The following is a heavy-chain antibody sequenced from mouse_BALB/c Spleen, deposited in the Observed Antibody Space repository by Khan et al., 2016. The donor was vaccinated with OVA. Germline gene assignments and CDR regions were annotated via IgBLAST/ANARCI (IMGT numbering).Heavy chain of an antibody. V-gene: IGHV3-2*02. Sequence: EVQLQESGPGLVKPSQSLSLTCTVTGYSITSDYAWNWIRQFPGNKLEWMGYISYSGRTSYNPSLKSRISITRDTSKTQFFLQLNSVTTEDTATDYCARSVTITTVVATDFDYWGQGTTLTVSS. J-gene: IGHJ2*01. D-gene: IGHD1-1*01. CDR1: GYSITSDYA. CDR2: ISYSGRT. CDR3: ARSVTITTVVATDFDY.